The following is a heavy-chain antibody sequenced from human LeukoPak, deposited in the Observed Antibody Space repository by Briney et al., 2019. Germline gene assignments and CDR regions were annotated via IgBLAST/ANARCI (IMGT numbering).Heavy chain of an antibody. V-gene: IGHV3-23*01. Sequence: GGSLRLSCAASGFAFSSYAMSWVRQAPGKGLGWVSAISGSGGSTYYADSVKGRFTISRDNSKNTLYLQMNSLRAEDTAVYYCARDLYCTNGVCFPTDYWGQGTLVTVSS. CDR1: GFAFSSYA. CDR2: ISGSGGST. D-gene: IGHD2-8*01. J-gene: IGHJ4*02. CDR3: ARDLYCTNGVCFPTDY.